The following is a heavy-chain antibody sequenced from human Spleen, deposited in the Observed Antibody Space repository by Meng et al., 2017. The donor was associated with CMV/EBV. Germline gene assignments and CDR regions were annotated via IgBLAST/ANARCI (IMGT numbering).Heavy chain of an antibody. CDR1: GFTFSTYS. D-gene: IGHD6-6*01. J-gene: IGHJ5*02. V-gene: IGHV3-21*01. CDR2: ISSSSRYI. CDR3: ARGQYTSSGWFDP. Sequence: CAASGFTFSTYSMNWVRQAPGKGLEWVSSISSSSRYISYADSVKGRFTISRDNAKNSLYLHMNTLRAEDMAVYYCARGQYTSSGWFDPWGQGTLVTVSS.